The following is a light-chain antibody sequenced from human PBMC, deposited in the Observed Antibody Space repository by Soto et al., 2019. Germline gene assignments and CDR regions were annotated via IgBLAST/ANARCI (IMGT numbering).Light chain of an antibody. Sequence: AIQMTQSPSSLSASVGDRVTITCRASQGIRNDLGWYQQKPGKAPKLLIYAASNLQSGVPSRFSGSASGTHFTLTINSLQPEDFATYYCQQSFNTPWTFGQGTKVDIK. V-gene: IGKV1-6*01. J-gene: IGKJ1*01. CDR1: QGIRND. CDR2: AAS. CDR3: QQSFNTPWT.